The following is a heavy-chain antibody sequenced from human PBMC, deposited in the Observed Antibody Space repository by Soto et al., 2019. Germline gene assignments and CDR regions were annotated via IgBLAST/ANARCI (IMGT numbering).Heavy chain of an antibody. CDR3: ARPLPQLRDILDGIDV. D-gene: IGHD2-15*01. CDR1: GYTFTSYA. J-gene: IGHJ6*02. V-gene: IGHV1-3*01. CDR2: INAGNGNT. Sequence: ASVKVSCKASGYTFTSYAMHWVRQAPGQRLEWMGWINAGNGNTKYSQKFQGRVTITRDTSASTAYMELSSLRSEDTAVYYCARPLPQLRDILDGIDVWGQGPTVTVSS.